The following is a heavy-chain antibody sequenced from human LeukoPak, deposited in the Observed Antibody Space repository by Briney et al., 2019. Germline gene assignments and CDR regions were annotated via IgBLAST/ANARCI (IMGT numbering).Heavy chain of an antibody. D-gene: IGHD6-19*01. Sequence: GGSLRLSCAASGFTFATYSMNWVRQAPGKGLEWVSAISSSSGYMYYADSVRGRFTISRDNAKNSVYLQVDSLRVEDTAVYYCGKTTTGYSSGRYPGWPVDYWGQGTLVTVSS. CDR2: ISSSSGYM. J-gene: IGHJ4*02. CDR3: GKTTTGYSSGRYPGWPVDY. CDR1: GFTFATYS. V-gene: IGHV3-21*04.